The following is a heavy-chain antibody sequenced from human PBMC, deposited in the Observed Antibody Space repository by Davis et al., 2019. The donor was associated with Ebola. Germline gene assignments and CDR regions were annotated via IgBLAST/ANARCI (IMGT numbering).Heavy chain of an antibody. CDR2: INPHNGNT. Sequence: ASVKVSCKASGYTFTNYGITWVRQAPGQGLEWMGWINPHNGNTNYAQNVQGRVIMTSDTATTTAYMEVGSLRSDDTAVYYCARVRPLAAAGMDVWGKGTTVTVSS. J-gene: IGHJ6*04. CDR3: ARVRPLAAAGMDV. CDR1: GYTFTNYG. D-gene: IGHD6-13*01. V-gene: IGHV1-18*04.